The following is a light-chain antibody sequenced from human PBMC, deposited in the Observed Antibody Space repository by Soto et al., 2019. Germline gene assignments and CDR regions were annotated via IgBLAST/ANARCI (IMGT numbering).Light chain of an antibody. Sequence: QFVLTQPASVSGSPGQSITISCTGTSSDVGGYNYVSWYQQHPGKAPKLMIYDVSNRPSGVSNLFSGSKSGNTASLTISGLQAEDEADYYCSSYTSSSTPLYVFGTGTKVTVL. CDR1: SSDVGGYNY. V-gene: IGLV2-14*01. CDR3: SSYTSSSTPLYV. J-gene: IGLJ1*01. CDR2: DVS.